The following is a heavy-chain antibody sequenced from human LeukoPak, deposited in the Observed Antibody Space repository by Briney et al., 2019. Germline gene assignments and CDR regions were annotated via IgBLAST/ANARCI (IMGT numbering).Heavy chain of an antibody. J-gene: IGHJ4*02. CDR3: ARSLRWLQRTFDY. CDR1: GGSFSGYY. V-gene: IGHV4-34*01. CDR2: INHSGST. Sequence: SETLSLTCAVYGGSFSGYYWSWIRQPPGKGLEWIGEINHSGSTNYNPSLKSRATISVDTSKNQFSLKLSSVTAADTAVYYCARSLRWLQRTFDYRGQGTLVTVSS. D-gene: IGHD5-24*01.